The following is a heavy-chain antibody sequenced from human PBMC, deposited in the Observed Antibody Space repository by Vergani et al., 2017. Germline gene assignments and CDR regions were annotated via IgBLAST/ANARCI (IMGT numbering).Heavy chain of an antibody. J-gene: IGHJ4*02. CDR3: ARDSPDCSGGSCPLDY. CDR2: IYSGGST. V-gene: IGHV3-66*02. Sequence: EVQLLESRGGLVQPGGSLRLSCAASGFTVSSNYMSWVRQAPGKGLEWVSVIYSGGSTYYADSVKGRFTISRDNSKNTLYLQMNSLRAEDTAVYYCARDSPDCSGGSCPLDYWGQGTLVTVSS. CDR1: GFTVSSNY. D-gene: IGHD2-15*01.